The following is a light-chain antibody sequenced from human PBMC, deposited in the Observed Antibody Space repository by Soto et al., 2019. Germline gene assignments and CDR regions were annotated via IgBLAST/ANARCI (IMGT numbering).Light chain of an antibody. CDR3: QQYNRRWT. Sequence: DIQMTQSPSTLSASVGGRFTITCRASQSISSWLAWYQQKPGKAPKLLIYAASSLQSGVPSRFIGSGSGTEFTLTISSLKPDDSATYYCQQYNRRWTFGQGTKVDIK. CDR1: QSISSW. V-gene: IGKV1-5*01. J-gene: IGKJ1*01. CDR2: AAS.